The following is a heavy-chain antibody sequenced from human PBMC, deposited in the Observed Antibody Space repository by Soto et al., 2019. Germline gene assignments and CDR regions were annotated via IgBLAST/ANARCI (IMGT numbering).Heavy chain of an antibody. CDR1: GGSISSSSYY. CDR2: IYYSGST. V-gene: IGHV4-39*01. D-gene: IGHD3-22*01. CDR3: AGFPYYYDSSGSNSYYFDY. J-gene: IGHJ4*02. Sequence: SETLSLTCTVSGGSISSSSYYWGWIRQPPGKGLEWIGSIYYSGSTYYNPSLKSRVTISVDTSKNQFSLKLSSVTAADTAVYYCAGFPYYYDSSGSNSYYFDYWGQGTLVTVSS.